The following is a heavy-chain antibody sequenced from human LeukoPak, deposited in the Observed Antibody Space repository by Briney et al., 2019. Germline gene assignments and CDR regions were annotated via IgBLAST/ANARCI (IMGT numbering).Heavy chain of an antibody. J-gene: IGHJ4*01. V-gene: IGHV3-23*01. CDR2: ISGGGTNT. Sequence: GGSLRLSCAASGFSFNDYAMTWVRQAPGKGLEWVSSISGGGTNTYRSASATGRFTISRDNSENTLYQQMNSLRAEDTAIYYCAKDSVAAAGFYLDYWGHGTLVTVSS. CDR1: GFSFNDYA. D-gene: IGHD6-25*01. CDR3: AKDSVAAAGFYLDY.